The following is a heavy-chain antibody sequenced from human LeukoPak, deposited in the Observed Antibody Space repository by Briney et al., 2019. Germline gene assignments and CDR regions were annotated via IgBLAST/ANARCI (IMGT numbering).Heavy chain of an antibody. Sequence: PSETLSLTCTVSGYSISSGYYWGWIRQPPGKGLEWIGSIYHSGSTYYNPSLKSRVTISVDTSKNQFSLKLSSVTAADTAVYYCAGASYGSGSYGGYYFDYWGQGTLVTVSS. CDR1: GYSISSGYY. D-gene: IGHD3-10*01. V-gene: IGHV4-38-2*02. J-gene: IGHJ4*02. CDR3: AGASYGSGSYGGYYFDY. CDR2: IYHSGST.